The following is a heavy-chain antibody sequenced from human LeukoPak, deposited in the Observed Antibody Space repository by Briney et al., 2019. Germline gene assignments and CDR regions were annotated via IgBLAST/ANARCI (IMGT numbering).Heavy chain of an antibody. Sequence: GASVKVSCKASGYTFTSYGISWVRQAPGQGLEWMGWISAYNGNTNYAQKLQGRVTMTTDTSTSTAYMELRSLRSDDTAVYYCAVRQTVVVAATLCNWFDPWGQGTLVTVSS. CDR1: GYTFTSYG. J-gene: IGHJ5*02. CDR2: ISAYNGNT. CDR3: AVRQTVVVAATLCNWFDP. D-gene: IGHD2-15*01. V-gene: IGHV1-18*01.